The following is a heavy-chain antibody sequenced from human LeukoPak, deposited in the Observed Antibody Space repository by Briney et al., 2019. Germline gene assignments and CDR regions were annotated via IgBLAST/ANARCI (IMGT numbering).Heavy chain of an antibody. Sequence: GGSLRLSCAASGFTFSSYWMSWVRQAPGKGLEWVVNIKQDGSEKYYVDSVKGRFTISRDNAKNSLYLQMNSLRAEDTAVYYCARETYSSGWYYVDYWGQGTLVTVSS. CDR2: IKQDGSEK. D-gene: IGHD6-19*01. CDR3: ARETYSSGWYYVDY. CDR1: GFTFSSYW. V-gene: IGHV3-7*01. J-gene: IGHJ4*02.